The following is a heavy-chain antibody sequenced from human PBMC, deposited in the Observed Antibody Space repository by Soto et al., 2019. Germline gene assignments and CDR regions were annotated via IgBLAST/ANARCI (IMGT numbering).Heavy chain of an antibody. Sequence: GGSLRLSCAASVFTFSSFAMSWVRQSPGKGLEWVSSISGGGSRTYYADSVKGRFTISRYNSKNTLYLQMNSLRAEDTAVYYCANDLGYSYVKIAFDIWGQGTMVTVSS. V-gene: IGHV3-23*01. CDR2: ISGGGSRT. D-gene: IGHD5-18*01. CDR3: ANDLGYSYVKIAFDI. CDR1: VFTFSSFA. J-gene: IGHJ3*02.